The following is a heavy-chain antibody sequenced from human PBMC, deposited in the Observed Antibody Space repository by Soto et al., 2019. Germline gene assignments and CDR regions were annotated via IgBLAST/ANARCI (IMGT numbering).Heavy chain of an antibody. Sequence: GGSLRLSCAASGFTFSDYAMAWVRQAPGKGLEWVSSASGSGSGTYYADSVKGRFTISRDNSKNTLFLHMTNLRAGDTALYFCAKGRPGVAAAPDYWGQGTLVTVSS. J-gene: IGHJ4*02. CDR1: GFTFSDYA. CDR2: ASGSGSGT. CDR3: AKGRPGVAAAPDY. V-gene: IGHV3-23*01. D-gene: IGHD2-21*01.